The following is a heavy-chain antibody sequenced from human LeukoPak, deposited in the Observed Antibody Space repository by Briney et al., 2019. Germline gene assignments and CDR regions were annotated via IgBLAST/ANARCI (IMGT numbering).Heavy chain of an antibody. D-gene: IGHD5-12*01. J-gene: IGHJ4*02. CDR2: IRDSGGST. CDR1: GFTFSNYA. Sequence: GGSLRPSCAASGFTFSNYAMTWVRQAPGKGLEWVSDIRDSGGSTSYADSVKGRFTISRDNSKNTLYLQMNSLRAEDTAVYYCARDSNSRGYSGYGLDYWGQGTLVTVSS. V-gene: IGHV3-23*01. CDR3: ARDSNSRGYSGYGLDY.